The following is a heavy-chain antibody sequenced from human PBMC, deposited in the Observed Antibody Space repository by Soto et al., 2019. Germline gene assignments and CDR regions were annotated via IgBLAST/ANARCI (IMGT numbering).Heavy chain of an antibody. Sequence: SSVKVSCKASGGTFSSYAISWVRQAPGQGLEWMGGIIPIFGTANYAQKFQVRVTITADESTSTAYMELSSLRSEDTAVYYCASVLGAVVPATWGYWFDPRGQGNLVTVAS. CDR1: GGTFSSYA. V-gene: IGHV1-69*13. CDR3: ASVLGAVVPATWGYWFDP. J-gene: IGHJ5*02. CDR2: IIPIFGTA. D-gene: IGHD2-15*01.